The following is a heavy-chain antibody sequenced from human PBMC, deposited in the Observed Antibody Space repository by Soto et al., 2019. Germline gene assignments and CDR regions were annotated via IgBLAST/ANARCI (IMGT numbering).Heavy chain of an antibody. CDR1: GYTFSNYG. V-gene: IGHV1-18*01. Sequence: ASVKVSCKTSGYTFSNYGITWERQPPGQPLEWLGWISLYSDGTNYAQKFQGRVSMTTDTSTTTAYMELRSLRSDDTAVYYCARVVPGAEAWFGPWGQGTLVTVSS. CDR2: ISLYSDGT. CDR3: ARVVPGAEAWFGP. J-gene: IGHJ5*02. D-gene: IGHD2-2*01.